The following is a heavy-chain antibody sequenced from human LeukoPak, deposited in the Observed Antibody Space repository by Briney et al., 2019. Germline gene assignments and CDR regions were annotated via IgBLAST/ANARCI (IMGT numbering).Heavy chain of an antibody. CDR2: ISAYNGNT. Sequence: ASVKVSCKASGYTFTSYGISWVRQAPGQGLEWMGWISAYNGNTNYAQKLQGRVTMTTDTSTSTAYMELRSLRSDDTAVYYCARVFRRSGWYAIYYYYGMDVWGQGTTVTVSS. CDR3: ARVFRRSGWYAIYYYYGMDV. D-gene: IGHD6-19*01. CDR1: GYTFTSYG. J-gene: IGHJ6*02. V-gene: IGHV1-18*01.